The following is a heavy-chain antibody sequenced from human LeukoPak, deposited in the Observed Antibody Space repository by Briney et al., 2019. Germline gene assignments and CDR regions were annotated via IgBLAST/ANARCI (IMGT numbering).Heavy chain of an antibody. V-gene: IGHV3-23*01. CDR1: GFTFSSYA. CDR2: ISGSGGST. Sequence: GGSLRLSCAASGFTFSSYAMSWVRQAPGKGLEWVSAISGSGGSTYYADSVKGRFTISRDNSKNTLYLQMNSLRAEDTAVYYCAKDLIPTYSGSYYYFDYWGQGTLVTVSS. D-gene: IGHD1-26*01. J-gene: IGHJ4*02. CDR3: AKDLIPTYSGSYYYFDY.